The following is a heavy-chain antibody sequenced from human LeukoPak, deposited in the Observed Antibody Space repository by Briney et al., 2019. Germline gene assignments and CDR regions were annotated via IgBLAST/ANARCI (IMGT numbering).Heavy chain of an antibody. D-gene: IGHD6-13*01. V-gene: IGHV4-59*01. Sequence: PSETLSLTCTVSGGSISSYYWSWIRQPPGKGLEWIGYIYYSGSTNYNPSLKSRVTISVDTSKNQFSLKLSSVTAADTAVYYCARAPRKTAGTGTMVWFDPWGQGTLVTVSS. J-gene: IGHJ5*02. CDR3: ARAPRKTAGTGTMVWFDP. CDR1: GGSISSYY. CDR2: IYYSGST.